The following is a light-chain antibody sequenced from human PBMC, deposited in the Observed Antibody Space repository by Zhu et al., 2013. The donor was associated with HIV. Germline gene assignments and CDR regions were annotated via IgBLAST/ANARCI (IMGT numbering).Light chain of an antibody. CDR2: WAS. V-gene: IGKV4-1*01. CDR1: QSVLYSSNNKNY. J-gene: IGKJ1*01. Sequence: DIVMTQSPDSLAVSLGERATINCKSSQSVLYSSNNKNYLAWYQQKPGQPPKLLIYWASTRESGVPDRFSGSGSETDFTLTIDSLQAEDVAIYYCQQYYSTPRTFGQGTKVEIK. CDR3: QQYYSTPRT.